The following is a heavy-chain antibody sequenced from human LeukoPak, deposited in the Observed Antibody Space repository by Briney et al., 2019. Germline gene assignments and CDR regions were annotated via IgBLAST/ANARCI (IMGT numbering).Heavy chain of an antibody. CDR2: ISSSGSTI. CDR3: ARDDYYDSSGSDY. CDR1: GFTFSSYE. Sequence: GGSLRLSCAASGFTFSSYEVNWVRQAPGKGLEWVSYISSSGSTIYYADSVKDQFTISRDNAKNSLYLQMNSLRAEDTAVYYCARDDYYDSSGSDYWGQGTLVTVSS. V-gene: IGHV3-48*03. D-gene: IGHD3-22*01. J-gene: IGHJ4*02.